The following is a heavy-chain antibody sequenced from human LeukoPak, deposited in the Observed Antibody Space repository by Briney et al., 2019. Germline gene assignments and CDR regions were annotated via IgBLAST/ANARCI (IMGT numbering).Heavy chain of an antibody. CDR1: GITFSNYA. CDR3: AGRPTGYSSGYTH. D-gene: IGHD5-18*01. CDR2: ISGSAHKI. Sequence: GGSLRLSCVASGITFSNYAVSWVRQAPEKGLDWVSVISGSAHKIRYADSVKGRFTISRDNSENIVYLQMNNLRVEDTAVYYCAGRPTGYSSGYTHWGQGTLVTVSS. V-gene: IGHV3-23*01. J-gene: IGHJ4*02.